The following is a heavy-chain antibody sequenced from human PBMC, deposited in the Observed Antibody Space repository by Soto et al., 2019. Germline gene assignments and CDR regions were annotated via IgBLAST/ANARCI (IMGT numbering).Heavy chain of an antibody. Sequence: QVQLVQSGAEVKKPGASVKVSCKASGYTFTSYGISWVRQAPGQGLEWMGWISAYNGNTNYARKLQGRVTMTTDTSTSTAYMELRGLRSDDTAVYYCARVAIAAAENNYYYDGMDVWGQGTTVTVSS. D-gene: IGHD6-13*01. CDR3: ARVAIAAAENNYYYDGMDV. CDR1: GYTFTSYG. CDR2: ISAYNGNT. J-gene: IGHJ6*02. V-gene: IGHV1-18*01.